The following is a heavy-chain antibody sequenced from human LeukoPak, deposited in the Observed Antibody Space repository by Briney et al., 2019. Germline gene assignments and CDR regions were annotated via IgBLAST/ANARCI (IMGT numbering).Heavy chain of an antibody. V-gene: IGHV3-33*01. CDR1: GFTFSSYG. D-gene: IGHD3-10*01. Sequence: QTGGSLRLSCAASGFTFSSYGMHWVRQAPGKGLEWVAVIWYDGSNKYYADSVKGRFTISRDNSKNTLYLQMNSLRAKDTAVYYCARGVMYGSGSYYNVPTLDYWGQGTLVTVSS. CDR2: IWYDGSNK. J-gene: IGHJ4*02. CDR3: ARGVMYGSGSYYNVPTLDY.